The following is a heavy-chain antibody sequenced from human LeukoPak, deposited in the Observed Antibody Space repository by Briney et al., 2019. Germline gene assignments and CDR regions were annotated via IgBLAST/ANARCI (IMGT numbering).Heavy chain of an antibody. V-gene: IGHV3-33*06. D-gene: IGHD4-17*01. CDR2: IWYDGNNK. J-gene: IGHJ4*02. Sequence: GGSLRLSCAASGFTFSSFGMHWVRQAPGNGLEWVAIIWYDGNNKYYADSVKGRFTISRDNSKNMLYLQMNSLRAEDTAVYYCAKDQGIGDYASTDYWGQGTLVTVSS. CDR1: GFTFSSFG. CDR3: AKDQGIGDYASTDY.